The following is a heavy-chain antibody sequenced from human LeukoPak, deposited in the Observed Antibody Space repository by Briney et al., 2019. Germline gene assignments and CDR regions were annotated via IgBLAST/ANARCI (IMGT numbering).Heavy chain of an antibody. CDR1: GGTFTSYA. CDR2: IIPIFDAA. D-gene: IGHD1-7*01. CDR3: ASYYGNYDEFRFAS. J-gene: IGHJ4*02. V-gene: IGHV1-69*13. Sequence: SVKVSCKASGGTFTSYAITWVRQAPGQGLERMGGIIPIFDAANYAQKFQDRVTITADESTNTAYMELSSLRSEDTAVYYCASYYGNYDEFRFASWGQGPLVTASS.